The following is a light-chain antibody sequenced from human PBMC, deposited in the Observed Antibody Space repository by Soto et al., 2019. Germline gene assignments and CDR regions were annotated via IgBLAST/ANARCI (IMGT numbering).Light chain of an antibody. CDR1: QSVGAQ. Sequence: EVVLTQYPATLSLSPGERATLSCRASQSVGAQFAWYQQKPGQSPRLLIYGASNRASGISARFSGSGSGTDFTLTIASLEPEGSAVYYCQQRNDWGSFGGGTRVESK. J-gene: IGKJ4*01. CDR2: GAS. CDR3: QQRNDWGS. V-gene: IGKV3-11*01.